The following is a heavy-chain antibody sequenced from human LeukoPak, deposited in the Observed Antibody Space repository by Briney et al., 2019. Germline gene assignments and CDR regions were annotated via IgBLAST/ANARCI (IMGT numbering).Heavy chain of an antibody. CDR2: IWSDGSNR. V-gene: IGHV3-33*01. Sequence: GGSLRLSCAASGFIFSHYGMHWVRQAPGKGLEWVAVIWSDGSNRFYADSVKGRFTISRDNSQKTLFLQMNSLRAEDTAIYYCARVDQSGFDYSNSLEYWGHGTLVTVSS. CDR3: ARVDQSGFDYSNSLEY. D-gene: IGHD4-11*01. J-gene: IGHJ4*01. CDR1: GFIFSHYG.